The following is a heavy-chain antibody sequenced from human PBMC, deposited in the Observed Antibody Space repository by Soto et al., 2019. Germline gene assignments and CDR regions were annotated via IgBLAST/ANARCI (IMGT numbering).Heavy chain of an antibody. CDR3: ARTGHSGYYDF. V-gene: IGHV1-3*01. D-gene: IGHD3-22*01. CDR2: INAGDGGT. Sequence: ASVKVSCKASGYTFANYGIHWVRQAPGQRLEWMGWINAGDGGTKYSENFQDRVTITRDTSASTVYLGLSSLSSEDTASYYCARTGHSGYYDFWGQGTLVTSPQ. J-gene: IGHJ4*02. CDR1: GYTFANYG.